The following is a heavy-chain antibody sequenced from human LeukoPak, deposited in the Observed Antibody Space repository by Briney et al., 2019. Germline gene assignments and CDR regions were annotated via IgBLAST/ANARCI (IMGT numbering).Heavy chain of an antibody. CDR2: ISWNSGSI. D-gene: IGHD5-18*01. CDR3: AKDGYSYGTFDY. CDR1: GFTFSSYA. Sequence: GGSLRLSCAASGFTFSSYAMSWGRQAPGKGLEWVSGISWNSGSIGYADSVKGRFTISRDNAKNSLYLQMNSLRAEDTALYYCAKDGYSYGTFDYWGQGTLVTVSS. J-gene: IGHJ4*02. V-gene: IGHV3-9*01.